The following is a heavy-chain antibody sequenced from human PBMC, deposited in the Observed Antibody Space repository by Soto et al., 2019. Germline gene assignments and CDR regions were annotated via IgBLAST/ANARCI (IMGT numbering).Heavy chain of an antibody. V-gene: IGHV4-31*03. D-gene: IGHD5-12*01. CDR1: GGSLSSGGYY. Sequence: QVQLQESGPGLVKPSQTLSLTCTVSGGSLSSGGYYWTWIRQHPGKGLEWIGYIYYSGSTSYNPSLKSRVTISVDTSKNQCSLKLSSVTAADTAVYYCARWLQFGSYYGMDVWGQGTTVTVSS. CDR2: IYYSGST. J-gene: IGHJ6*02. CDR3: ARWLQFGSYYGMDV.